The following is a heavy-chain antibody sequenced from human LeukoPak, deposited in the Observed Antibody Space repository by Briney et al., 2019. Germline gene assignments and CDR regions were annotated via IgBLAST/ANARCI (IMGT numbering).Heavy chain of an antibody. V-gene: IGHV3-23*01. CDR2: ISGNGGST. CDR3: AKDLASVVTPDFDY. CDR1: GFTFSSYA. J-gene: IGHJ4*02. D-gene: IGHD4-23*01. Sequence: GGSLRLSCAASGFTFSSYAMSWVRQAPGKGLEWVSSISGNGGSTYYADSVKGRFTISRDNSKNTLYLQMNSLRAEDTAVYYCAKDLASVVTPDFDYWGQGTLVTVSS.